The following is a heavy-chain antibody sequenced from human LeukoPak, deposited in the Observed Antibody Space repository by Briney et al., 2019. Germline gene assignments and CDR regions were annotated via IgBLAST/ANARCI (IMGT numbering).Heavy chain of an antibody. CDR1: GGSISSSSYY. CDR2: IYYSGST. Sequence: PSETLSLTCTVSGGSISSSSYYWGWIRQPPGKGLEWIGSIYYSGSTYYNPSLKSRVTISVDTSKNQFSLKLSSVTAADTAVYYCAKYSSSWRVYYFDYWGQGTLVTVSS. CDR3: AKYSSSWRVYYFDY. V-gene: IGHV4-39*01. J-gene: IGHJ4*02. D-gene: IGHD6-13*01.